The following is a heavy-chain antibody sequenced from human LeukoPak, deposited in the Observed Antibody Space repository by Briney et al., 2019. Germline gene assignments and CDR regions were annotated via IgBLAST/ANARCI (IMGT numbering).Heavy chain of an antibody. D-gene: IGHD1-26*01. CDR3: AREAGAKIDY. CDR2: IIPIFGTA. V-gene: IGHV1-69*13. CDR1: GGTFSSYA. J-gene: IGHJ4*02. Sequence: ASVKVSRKASGGTFSSYAISWVRQAPGQGLEWMGGIIPIFGTANYAQKFQGRVTITADESTSTAYMELSSLRSEDTAVYYCAREAGAKIDYWGQGTLVTVSS.